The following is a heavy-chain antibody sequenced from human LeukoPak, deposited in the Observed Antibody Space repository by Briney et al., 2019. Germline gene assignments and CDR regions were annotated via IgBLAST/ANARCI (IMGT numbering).Heavy chain of an antibody. D-gene: IGHD1-26*01. CDR1: GFSLSTSGVG. CDR3: AHYHGTFDI. Sequence: SGPTLVSPTQTLTLTCTFSGFSLSTSGVGVGCIRQSPGRALEWLTLSNFADDKRYSPSLESRLTITKDTSKTQVAVTMTNMEPVDTATYYCAHYHGTFDIWGQGTMVTVSS. V-gene: IGHV2-5*02. CDR2: SNFADDK. J-gene: IGHJ3*02.